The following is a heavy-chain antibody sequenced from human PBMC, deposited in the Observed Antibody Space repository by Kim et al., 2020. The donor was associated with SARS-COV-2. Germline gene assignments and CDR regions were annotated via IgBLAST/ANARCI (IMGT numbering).Heavy chain of an antibody. V-gene: IGHV7-4-1*02. CDR3: ARSYYDFWSGPIDPFDI. D-gene: IGHD3-3*01. J-gene: IGHJ3*02. Sequence: ASVKVSCKASGYTFTSYAMNWVRQAPGQGLEWMGWINTNTGNPTYAQGFTGRFVFSLDTSVSTAYLQISSLKAEDTAVYYCARSYYDFWSGPIDPFDIWGQGTMVTVSS. CDR2: INTNTGNP. CDR1: GYTFTSYA.